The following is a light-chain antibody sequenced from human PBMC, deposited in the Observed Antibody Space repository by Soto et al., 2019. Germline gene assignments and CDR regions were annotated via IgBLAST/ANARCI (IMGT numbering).Light chain of an antibody. CDR2: AAS. Sequence: DIQMTQSPSSLSASVGDRVTITCRASQSISSYLNWYQQKPGKAPKLLIYAASSLQSGVPSRFSGSGSGTDFTLGISSLQPEDFATYYCQQSYSTPFTFGPGTKVDIK. CDR3: QQSYSTPFT. J-gene: IGKJ3*01. CDR1: QSISSY. V-gene: IGKV1-39*01.